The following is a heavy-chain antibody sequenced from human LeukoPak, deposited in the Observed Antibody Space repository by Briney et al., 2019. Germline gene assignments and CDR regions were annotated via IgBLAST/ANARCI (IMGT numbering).Heavy chain of an antibody. J-gene: IGHJ4*02. Sequence: GGSLRLSCAASGFTFSSYAMSWVRQAPGKGLEWVSAISGSGGSTYYADSVKGRFTISRDNSKNTLYLQMNSLRAEDTAVYYCARAIGYCSGGSCYGVYWGQGTLVTVSS. CDR3: ARAIGYCSGGSCYGVY. CDR2: ISGSGGST. D-gene: IGHD2-15*01. CDR1: GFTFSSYA. V-gene: IGHV3-23*01.